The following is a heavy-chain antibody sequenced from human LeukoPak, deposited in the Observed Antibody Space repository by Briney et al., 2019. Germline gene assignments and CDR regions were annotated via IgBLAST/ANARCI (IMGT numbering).Heavy chain of an antibody. D-gene: IGHD5-18*01. CDR2: VTHTGTT. Sequence: SETLSLTCAVYGGSFSGYYWSWIRQPPGKGLEWIGEVTHTGTTSYNPSLKSRVTISVGTSKNQFSLKLNSVTAADTAVYYCARHRGYTYGDYWGQGTLVTVSS. J-gene: IGHJ4*02. CDR1: GGSFSGYY. V-gene: IGHV4-34*01. CDR3: ARHRGYTYGDY.